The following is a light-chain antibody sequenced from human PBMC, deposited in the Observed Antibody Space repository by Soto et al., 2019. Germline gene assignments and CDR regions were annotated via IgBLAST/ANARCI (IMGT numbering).Light chain of an antibody. CDR1: QSISSY. Sequence: DIQMTQSPSSLSASVGDRVTITCRASQSISSYLNWYQQKPGKAPKLLIYAASSLQSGVPSRFSGSASGTYFTLTISSLQPEDFATYYCQQLNSYPITFGQGTRLEIK. J-gene: IGKJ5*01. CDR3: QQLNSYPIT. CDR2: AAS. V-gene: IGKV1-39*01.